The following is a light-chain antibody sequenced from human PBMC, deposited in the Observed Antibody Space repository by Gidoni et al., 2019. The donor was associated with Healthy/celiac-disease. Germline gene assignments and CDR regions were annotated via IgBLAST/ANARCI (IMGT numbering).Light chain of an antibody. Sequence: DIHMTQSPSSLSASVGDRVTTTCQASQDISNYLNWYQQKPGKAPKLLIYDASNLETGVPSRFSGSGSGTDFTFTISSLQPEDIATYYCQQYDNLPRYTFGQGTKLEIK. CDR2: DAS. V-gene: IGKV1-33*01. CDR3: QQYDNLPRYT. J-gene: IGKJ2*01. CDR1: QDISNY.